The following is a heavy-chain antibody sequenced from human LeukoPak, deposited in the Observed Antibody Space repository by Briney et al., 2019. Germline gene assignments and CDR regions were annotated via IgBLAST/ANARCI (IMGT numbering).Heavy chain of an antibody. J-gene: IGHJ4*02. CDR1: GGSFSGYY. CDR3: AREKLGISAYYFDY. V-gene: IGHV4-34*01. D-gene: IGHD7-27*01. CDR2: INHSGST. Sequence: SETLSLTCAVYGGSFSGYYWSWIRQSPGKGLEWIGEINHSGSTNYNPSLKSRVTISVDTSKNQFSLKLSSVTAADTAVYYCAREKLGISAYYFDYWGQGTLVTVSS.